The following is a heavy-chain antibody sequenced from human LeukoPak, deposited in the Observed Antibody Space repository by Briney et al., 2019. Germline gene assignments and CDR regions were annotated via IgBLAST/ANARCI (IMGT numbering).Heavy chain of an antibody. CDR2: IKQDGSEK. D-gene: IGHD3-16*02. J-gene: IGHJ4*02. V-gene: IGHV3-7*03. CDR3: ARSSWGSYPKEDY. CDR1: GFTSSSYW. Sequence: GGSLRLSCAASGFTSSSYWMSWVRQAPGKGLEWVANIKQDGSEKYYVDSVKGRFTISRDNAKSSLYLQMNSLRAEDTAVYYCARSSWGSYPKEDYWGQGTLVTVSS.